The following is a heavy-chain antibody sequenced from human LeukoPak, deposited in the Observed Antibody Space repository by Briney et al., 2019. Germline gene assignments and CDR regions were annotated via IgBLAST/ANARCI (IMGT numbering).Heavy chain of an antibody. D-gene: IGHD6-6*01. CDR3: AKDWYSSSRGGGY. CDR2: IYSGGST. CDR1: GFTVSSNY. J-gene: IGHJ4*02. V-gene: IGHV3-66*02. Sequence: GGSLRLSCAASGFTVSSNYMSWVRQAPGKGLEWVSVIYSGGSTYYADSVKGRFTISRDNSKNTLYLQMNSLRAEDTAVYYCAKDWYSSSRGGGYWGQGTLVTVSS.